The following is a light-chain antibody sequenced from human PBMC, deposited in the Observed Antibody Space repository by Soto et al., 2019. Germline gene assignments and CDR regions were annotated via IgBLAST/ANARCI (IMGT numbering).Light chain of an antibody. CDR2: GAS. J-gene: IGKJ3*01. CDR3: QQYNSWSPGFT. V-gene: IGKV3-15*01. CDR1: QSVSSN. Sequence: EIVMTQSPATLSVSPGERATLSCRASQSVSSNLAWYQQKPGQAPRLLIYGASTRATGIPARFSGSGSGTEFTLTISSLQSEDFAVYYCQQYNSWSPGFTFGPGTKVDIK.